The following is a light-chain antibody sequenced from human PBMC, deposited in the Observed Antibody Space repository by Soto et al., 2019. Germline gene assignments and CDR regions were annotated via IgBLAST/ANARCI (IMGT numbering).Light chain of an antibody. V-gene: IGKV3-11*01. Sequence: EIVLTHSPATLSLSPGERATLSCRASQSVSSYLAWYQQKPGQAPRLLIYDASNRATGIPARFSGSGSGTDFTLTISSLEPEDFAVYYCQQRSNWPLTFGGWTKVEIK. CDR3: QQRSNWPLT. J-gene: IGKJ4*01. CDR2: DAS. CDR1: QSVSSY.